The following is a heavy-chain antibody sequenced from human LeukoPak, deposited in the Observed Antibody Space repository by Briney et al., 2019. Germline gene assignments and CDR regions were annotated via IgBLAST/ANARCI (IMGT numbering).Heavy chain of an antibody. D-gene: IGHD3-10*01. V-gene: IGHV5-51*01. CDR1: GYTFTTYW. CDR3: ARNYGSGNYYTPSDL. J-gene: IGHJ5*02. CDR2: VYPGDYDT. Sequence: GESLKISCKGSGYTFTTYWIAWVRHMPGKGLEWMGIVYPGDYDTRYSPSFQGQVTISADKSINTAYLQWSNLKASDTAMYYCARNYGSGNYYTPSDLWGQGTLVTVSS.